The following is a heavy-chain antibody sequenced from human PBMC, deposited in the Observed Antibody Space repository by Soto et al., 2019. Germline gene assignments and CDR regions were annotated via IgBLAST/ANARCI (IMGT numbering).Heavy chain of an antibody. V-gene: IGHV3-21*01. CDR1: GFTFSSYS. D-gene: IGHD2-15*01. CDR3: ARDLADCSGGSCYSAPDAFDI. CDR2: ISSSSSYT. J-gene: IGHJ3*02. Sequence: EVQLVESGGGLVKPGGSLRLSCAASGFTFSSYSMNWVRQAPGKGLEWVSSISSSSSYTYYADSVKGRFTISRDNAKNSLYRQMNSLRAEDTAVYYCARDLADCSGGSCYSAPDAFDIWGQGTMVTVSS.